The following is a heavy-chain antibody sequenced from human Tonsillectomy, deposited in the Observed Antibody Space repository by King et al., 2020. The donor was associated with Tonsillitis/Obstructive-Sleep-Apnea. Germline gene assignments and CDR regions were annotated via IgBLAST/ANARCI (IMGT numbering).Heavy chain of an antibody. CDR1: GFTFGDYA. D-gene: IGHD1-14*01. J-gene: IGHJ4*02. Sequence: DVQLVESGGGLVQPGRSLRLSCTASGFTFGDYAMNWVRQAPGKGLEWVGFIRSEAYGGTTEYAESVKGRFTISRDDSKTIAYLQMDSLKTEDTAVYYCTRGNHGFDYWGQGTLVTVSS. CDR3: TRGNHGFDY. CDR2: IRSEAYGGTT. V-gene: IGHV3-49*04.